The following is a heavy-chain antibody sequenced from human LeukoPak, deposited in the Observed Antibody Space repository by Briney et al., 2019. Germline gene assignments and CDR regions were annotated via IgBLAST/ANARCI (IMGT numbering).Heavy chain of an antibody. V-gene: IGHV1-69*13. CDR3: ARSPGDYYYMDV. J-gene: IGHJ6*03. D-gene: IGHD3-10*01. Sequence: ASVKVSCKASGGTFSSYAISWVRQAPGQGLEWMGGIIPIFGTANYAQQFQGRVTITADESTSTAYIELSSLRSEDTAVYYCARSPGDYYYMDVWGKGTTVTVSS. CDR1: GGTFSSYA. CDR2: IIPIFGTA.